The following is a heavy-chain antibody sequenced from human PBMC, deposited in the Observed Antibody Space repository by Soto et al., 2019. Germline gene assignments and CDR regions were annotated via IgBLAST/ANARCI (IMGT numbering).Heavy chain of an antibody. Sequence: GASVKVSCKASGYTFTSYDINWVRQATGQGLEWMGWMNPNSGNTGYAQKFQGRVTMTRNTSISTAYMELSSLRSEDTAVYYCARGSPQYSGYDYEYWGQGTLVTVSS. CDR1: GYTFTSYD. V-gene: IGHV1-8*01. CDR3: ARGSPQYSGYDYEY. J-gene: IGHJ4*02. D-gene: IGHD5-12*01. CDR2: MNPNSGNT.